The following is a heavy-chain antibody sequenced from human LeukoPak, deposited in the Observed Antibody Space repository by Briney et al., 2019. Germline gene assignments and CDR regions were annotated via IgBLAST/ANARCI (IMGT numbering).Heavy chain of an antibody. V-gene: IGHV3-21*01. CDR1: EFTFNTFT. CDR2: ISSSSGYI. Sequence: PGGSLRLSCTASEFTFNTFTMNWVRQAPGKGLEWVSSISSSSGYIYYTDSVKGRSTISRDNAKNSVYLQMNSLRAEDTAVYYCARGDSSGYYSRYYFDYWGQGTLVTVS. CDR3: ARGDSSGYYSRYYFDY. D-gene: IGHD3-22*01. J-gene: IGHJ4*02.